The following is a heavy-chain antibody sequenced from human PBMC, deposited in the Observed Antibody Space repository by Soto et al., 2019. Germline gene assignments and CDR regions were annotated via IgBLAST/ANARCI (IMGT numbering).Heavy chain of an antibody. D-gene: IGHD1-1*01. V-gene: IGHV5-51*01. CDR1: GYIFTNYW. CDR2: IYPGDSDT. J-gene: IGHJ4*02. Sequence: GESLKISCKGSGYIFTNYWIGWVRQMPGKGLEWMGIIYPGDSDTKYSPSFQGQVTISADKSINTAYLQWSSLRASDTAMYYCASLSRLEPRSAFDYWGQGTLVTV. CDR3: ASLSRLEPRSAFDY.